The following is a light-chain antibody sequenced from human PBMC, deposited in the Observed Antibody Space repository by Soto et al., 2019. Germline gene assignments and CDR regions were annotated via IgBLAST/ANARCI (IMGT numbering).Light chain of an antibody. CDR2: DVL. V-gene: IGKV1-5*01. CDR3: KPYGSYWGT. J-gene: IGKJ1*01. Sequence: DIRMTQSPSTLSASVGDSVTITCRASQKVSPWLAWYQQKAGNDPKLLIYDVLSLKRGVPSRFSGSGSGTDLTLALSSRQSDDFATYYCKPYGSYWGTFGQGTKVELK. CDR1: QKVSPW.